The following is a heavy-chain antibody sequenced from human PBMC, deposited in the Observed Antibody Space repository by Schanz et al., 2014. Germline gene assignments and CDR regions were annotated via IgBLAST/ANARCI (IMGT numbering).Heavy chain of an antibody. V-gene: IGHV1-46*03. J-gene: IGHJ4*02. D-gene: IGHD3-22*01. CDR3: AGAFDSSGYYFDY. CDR2: INPSVRGT. CDR1: GYTFTNFY. Sequence: QVQLVQSGTEVKKPGASVKVSCKASGYTFTNFYIHWVRQAPGQGLEWVGIINPSVRGTHFAREFQGRFTVTSDTSTSTVYMELSGLRSEDTAVYYCAGAFDSSGYYFDYWGQGTLVTVSS.